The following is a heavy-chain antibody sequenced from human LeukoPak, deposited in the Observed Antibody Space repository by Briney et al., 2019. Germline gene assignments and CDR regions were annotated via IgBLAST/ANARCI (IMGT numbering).Heavy chain of an antibody. CDR1: DGSISNYF. V-gene: IGHV4-59*08. CDR2: IYYTGMT. J-gene: IGHJ4*02. D-gene: IGHD2-8*01. CDR3: ARHGRMVIMSKFSTGIDQ. Sequence: SETLSLTCTVPDGSISNYFWSWIRQPPGKGLEWIGYIYYTGMTNSSPSLKSRVTISMDTSKNQFSLNLRSVTAAGTAIYYCARHGRMVIMSKFSTGIDQWGQGTLVTVSS.